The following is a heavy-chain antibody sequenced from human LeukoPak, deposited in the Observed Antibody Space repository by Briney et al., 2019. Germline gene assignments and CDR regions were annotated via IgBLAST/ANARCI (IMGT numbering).Heavy chain of an antibody. D-gene: IGHD6-19*01. CDR3: ARDGTQGSSGEGWFDP. V-gene: IGHV4-59*01. CDR1: GGPISSYY. J-gene: IGHJ5*02. CDR2: IYYSGST. Sequence: SETLSLTCTVSGGPISSYYWSWIRQPPGKGLEWIGYIYYSGSTNYNPSLKSRVTISVDTSKNQFSLKLSSVTAADTAVYYCARDGTQGSSGEGWFDPWGQGTLVTVSS.